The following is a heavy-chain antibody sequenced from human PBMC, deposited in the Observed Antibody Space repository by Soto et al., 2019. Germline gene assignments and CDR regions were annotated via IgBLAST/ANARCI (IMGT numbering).Heavy chain of an antibody. CDR1: GFTFSSYA. CDR3: AKANLNDYGDYGPVHY. CDR2: ISGSGGST. Sequence: HPGGSLRLSCAASGFTFSSYAMSWVRQAPGKGLEWVSAISGSGGSTYYADYVKGRFTISRDNSKNTLYLQMNSLRAEDTAVYYFAKANLNDYGDYGPVHYWGQGTLVTVSS. V-gene: IGHV3-23*01. D-gene: IGHD4-17*01. J-gene: IGHJ4*02.